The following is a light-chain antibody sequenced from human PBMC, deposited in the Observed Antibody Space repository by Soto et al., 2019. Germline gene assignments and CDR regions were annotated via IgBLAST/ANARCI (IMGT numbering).Light chain of an antibody. V-gene: IGKV3-15*01. CDR1: QSFSSN. CDR3: QQYYNWPLT. CDR2: GTS. J-gene: IGKJ4*01. Sequence: EFVITHSPASLSVYPGDRATLSCRASQSFSSNVAWYQQKPGQAPRLLIYGTSTRVTGIPARFSGSGSGTEFTLTISSLQSEDFAVYYCQQYYNWPLTFGGGTKVDIK.